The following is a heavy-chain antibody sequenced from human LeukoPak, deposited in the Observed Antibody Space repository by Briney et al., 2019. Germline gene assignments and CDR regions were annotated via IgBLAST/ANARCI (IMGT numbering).Heavy chain of an antibody. V-gene: IGHV1-69*04. CDR1: GGTFSSYA. J-gene: IGHJ5*02. CDR2: IIPIFGIA. D-gene: IGHD2-15*01. Sequence: GASVKVSCKASGGTFSSYAISWVRQAPGQGLEWMGRIIPIFGIANYAQKFQGRVTITADKSTSTAYMELNSLRSEDTAVYYCARDHCSGGSCYSRGPWHNWFDPWGQGTLVTVSS. CDR3: ARDHCSGGSCYSRGPWHNWFDP.